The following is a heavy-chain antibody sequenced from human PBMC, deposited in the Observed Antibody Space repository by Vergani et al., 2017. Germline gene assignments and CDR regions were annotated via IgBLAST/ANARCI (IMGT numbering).Heavy chain of an antibody. D-gene: IGHD6-13*01. J-gene: IGHJ4*02. CDR2: IWYDGSNK. CDR3: AKDPAGGGFAPWH. Sequence: QVQLVESGGGVVQPGRSLRLSCAASGFTFSSYGMHWVRQAPGKGLEWVAVIWYDGSNKYYADSVKGRFTISRDNSKNTLYLQMNSLGAEDTAVYYCAKDPAGGGFAPWHWGQGTLVTVSS. V-gene: IGHV3-33*06. CDR1: GFTFSSYG.